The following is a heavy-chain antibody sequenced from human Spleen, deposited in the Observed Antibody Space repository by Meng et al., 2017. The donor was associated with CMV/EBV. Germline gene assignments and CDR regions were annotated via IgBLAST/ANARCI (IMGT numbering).Heavy chain of an antibody. D-gene: IGHD3-9*01. J-gene: IGHJ3*02. CDR2: ISSSGSTI. V-gene: IGHV3-11*04. CDR3: ARDQRAYDILTGFHPDAFDI. Sequence: GESLKISCAASGFTFSDYYMSWIRQAPGKGLEWVSYISSSGSTIYYADSVKGRFTISRDNAKNSLYLQMNSLRAEDTAVYYCARDQRAYDILTGFHPDAFDIWGQGTMVTVSS. CDR1: GFTFSDYY.